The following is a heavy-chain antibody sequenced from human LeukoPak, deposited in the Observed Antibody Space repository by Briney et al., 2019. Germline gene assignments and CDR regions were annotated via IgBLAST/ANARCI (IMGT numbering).Heavy chain of an antibody. CDR1: GFTFDDYT. J-gene: IGHJ4*02. Sequence: GGSLRLSCAASGFTFDDYTMHWVRQAPGKGLEWVSLISWDGGSTYYADSVKGRFTISRDNSKNSLYLQMNSLRTEDTALYYCAKDIQAYCSSTSCYGFDYWGQGTLVTVSS. CDR3: AKDIQAYCSSTSCYGFDY. V-gene: IGHV3-43*01. CDR2: ISWDGGST. D-gene: IGHD2-2*01.